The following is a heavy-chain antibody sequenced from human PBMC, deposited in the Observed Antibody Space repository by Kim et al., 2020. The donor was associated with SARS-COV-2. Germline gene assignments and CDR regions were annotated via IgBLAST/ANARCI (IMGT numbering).Heavy chain of an antibody. CDR1: GGSISSYY. CDR3: ARHRYRNTGYFDY. Sequence: SETLSLTCTVSGGSISSYYWSWIRQPPGKGLEWIGYIYYSGSTNYNPSLKSRVTISVDTSKNQFSLKLSSVTAADTAVYYCARHRYRNTGYFDYWGQGTLVTVSS. J-gene: IGHJ4*02. V-gene: IGHV4-59*08. CDR2: IYYSGST. D-gene: IGHD5-12*01.